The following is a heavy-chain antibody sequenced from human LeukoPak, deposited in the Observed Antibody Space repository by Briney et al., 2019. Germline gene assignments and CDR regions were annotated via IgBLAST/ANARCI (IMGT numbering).Heavy chain of an antibody. V-gene: IGHV4-59*01. CDR2: IYYSGST. J-gene: IGHJ4*02. CDR1: GGSISSYY. Sequence: SETLSLTCTVSGGSISSYYWSWIRQPPGKGLEWVGDIYYSGSTNYNPSLKSRVTISVDPSKNQFSLKLSSVTAADTTVYYCARERGEQQLVTPYFDYWGQGTLVTVSS. CDR3: ARERGEQQLVTPYFDY. D-gene: IGHD6-13*01.